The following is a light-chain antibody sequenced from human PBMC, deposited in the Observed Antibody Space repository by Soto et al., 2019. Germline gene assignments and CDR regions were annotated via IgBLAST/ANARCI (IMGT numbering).Light chain of an antibody. V-gene: IGKV3-20*01. CDR2: DGS. Sequence: EIVLTQSPGPLYLYPGERATLSCRATQSVGSSYLAWYLQKPGQAPRLLLYDGSNRAAGVPDRISGDGCGTDYTLTISSIEPEDFLVYDGQQYNNWPQITFGQGTRLEIK. CDR3: QQYNNWPQIT. J-gene: IGKJ5*01. CDR1: QSVGSSY.